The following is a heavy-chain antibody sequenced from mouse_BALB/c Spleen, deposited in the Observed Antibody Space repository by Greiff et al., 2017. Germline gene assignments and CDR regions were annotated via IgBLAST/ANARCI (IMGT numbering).Heavy chain of an antibody. CDR3: AREGGTYAMDY. D-gene: IGHD2-14*01. V-gene: IGHV5-4*02. Sequence: VQLKESGGGLVKPGGSLKLSCAASGFTFSDYYMYWVRQTPEKRLEWVATISDGGSYTYYPDSVKGRFTISRDNAKNNLYLQMSSLKSEDTAMYYCAREGGTYAMDYWGQGTSATVSS. J-gene: IGHJ4*01. CDR1: GFTFSDYY. CDR2: ISDGGSYT.